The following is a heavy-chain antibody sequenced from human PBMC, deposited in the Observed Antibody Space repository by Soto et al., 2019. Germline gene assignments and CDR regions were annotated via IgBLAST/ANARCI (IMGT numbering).Heavy chain of an antibody. D-gene: IGHD3-22*01. CDR1: GFTFSSYW. CDR2: IKQDGSEK. Sequence: GGSLRLSCAASGFTFSSYWMSWVRQAPGKGLEWVANIKQDGSEKYYVDSVKGRFTISRDNAKNSLYLQMNSLRAEDTAVYYCARDRYDSSGSDAFDIWGQGTMVTVSS. J-gene: IGHJ3*02. CDR3: ARDRYDSSGSDAFDI. V-gene: IGHV3-7*01.